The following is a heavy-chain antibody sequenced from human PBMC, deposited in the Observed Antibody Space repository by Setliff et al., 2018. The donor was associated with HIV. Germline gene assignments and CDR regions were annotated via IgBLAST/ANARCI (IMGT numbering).Heavy chain of an antibody. CDR1: GGTFNIFS. Sequence: RASVKVSCKTTGGTFNIFSITWVRQAPGQGLEWMGGTIPVFGPPNYAKKFQFRLTITADESTNTAYMELSSLKSEDTAVYYCARDQLRVPERWDFDLWGQGTLVTVSS. D-gene: IGHD1-26*01. CDR2: TIPVFGPP. J-gene: IGHJ4*02. V-gene: IGHV1-69*13. CDR3: ARDQLRVPERWDFDL.